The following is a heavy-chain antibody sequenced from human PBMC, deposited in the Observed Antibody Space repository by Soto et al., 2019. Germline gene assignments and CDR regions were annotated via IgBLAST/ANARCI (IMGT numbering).Heavy chain of an antibody. CDR3: ARGRDSSSLYISYYYYGMDV. CDR1: GGSFSGYY. CDR2: INHSGST. J-gene: IGHJ6*02. Sequence: QVQLQQWGAGLLKPSETLSLTCAVYGGSFSGYYWSWIRQPPGKGLEWIGEINHSGSTNYNPSLKSRVTISVDTAKNQFSLKLSSVTAADTAVYYCARGRDSSSLYISYYYYGMDVWGQGTTVTVSS. V-gene: IGHV4-34*01. D-gene: IGHD6-13*01.